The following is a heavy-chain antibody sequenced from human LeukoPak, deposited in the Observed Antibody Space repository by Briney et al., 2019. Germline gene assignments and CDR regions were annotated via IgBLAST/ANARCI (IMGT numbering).Heavy chain of an antibody. J-gene: IGHJ4*02. CDR2: ISGSDGST. CDR3: ALRGGAAEGDFDY. CDR1: GFTFTSHV. V-gene: IGHV3-23*01. Sequence: GGSLRLSCAASGFTFTSHVMNWVRQAPGKGLEWVSLISGSDGSTYYADSVKGRFTISRDNSKSTVYLQMNSLRAEDTAVYYCALRGGAAEGDFDYWGQGTLVTVSS. D-gene: IGHD6-25*01.